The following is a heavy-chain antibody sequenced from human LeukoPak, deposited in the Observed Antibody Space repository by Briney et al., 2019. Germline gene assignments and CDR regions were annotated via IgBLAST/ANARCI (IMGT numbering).Heavy chain of an antibody. CDR3: ARVHLTTAMIYYYYGMDV. CDR2: IWYDGSNK. Sequence: GGSLRLSCAASGFTFNTYGMHWVRQPPGKGLEWVAVIWYDGSNKYYADSVKGRFTISRDNSKNTLYLQMNSLRAEDTAVYYCARVHLTTAMIYYYYGMDVWGQGTTVTVSS. D-gene: IGHD5-18*01. CDR1: GFTFNTYG. V-gene: IGHV3-33*01. J-gene: IGHJ6*02.